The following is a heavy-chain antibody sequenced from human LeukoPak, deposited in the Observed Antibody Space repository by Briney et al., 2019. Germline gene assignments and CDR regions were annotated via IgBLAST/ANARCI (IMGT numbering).Heavy chain of an antibody. D-gene: IGHD6-13*01. CDR3: ARFIAAAGSWFDP. CDR1: GYTFTSYD. Sequence: ASVKVSCKASGYTFTSYDINWVRQAPGQGLERMGWINPNSGGTNYAQKFQGRVTMTRDTSISTAYMELSRLRSDDTAVYYCARFIAAAGSWFDPWGQGTLVTVSS. V-gene: IGHV1-2*02. J-gene: IGHJ5*02. CDR2: INPNSGGT.